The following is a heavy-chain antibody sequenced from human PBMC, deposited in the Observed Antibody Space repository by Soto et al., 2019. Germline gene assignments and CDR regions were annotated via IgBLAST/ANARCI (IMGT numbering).Heavy chain of an antibody. CDR3: ARGVRGVIKDYYYYYMDV. V-gene: IGHV1-69*02. Sequence: GASVKVSCKASGGTFSSYTISWVRQAPGQGLEWMGRIIPILGIANYAQKFQGRVTITADKSTSTAYMELSSLRSEDTAVYYCARGVRGVIKDYYYYYMDVWGKGTTVTVSS. CDR1: GGTFSSYT. CDR2: IIPILGIA. J-gene: IGHJ6*03. D-gene: IGHD3-10*01.